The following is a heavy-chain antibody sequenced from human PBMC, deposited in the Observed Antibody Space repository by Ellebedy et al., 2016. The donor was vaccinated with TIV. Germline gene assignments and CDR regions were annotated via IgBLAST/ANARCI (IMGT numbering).Heavy chain of an antibody. CDR3: VRERMPTPT. D-gene: IGHD2-2*01. Sequence: PGGSLRLSCAASGFTFSDYFMSWVRQAPGKGLEWVSVIYSGNNTHYADTVKGRFTISRDNFKNSVYLQLDRLRVEDTALYYCVRERMPTPTWGQGTLVTVSP. J-gene: IGHJ5*02. V-gene: IGHV3-66*01. CDR2: IYSGNNT. CDR1: GFTFSDYF.